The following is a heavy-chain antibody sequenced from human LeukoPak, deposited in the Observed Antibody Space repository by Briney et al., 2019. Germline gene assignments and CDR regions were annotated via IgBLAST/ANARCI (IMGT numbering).Heavy chain of an antibody. V-gene: IGHV4-34*01. Sequence: PSETLSLTCAVYGASFSDSYWSWIRQSPEKGLEWIGEINNSGSTSYNPSLNSRVIMSVDTSKNQFSLKLSSVTAADTAVYYCARVYFDWLLKGFDAFDIWGQGTMVTVSS. CDR2: INNSGST. J-gene: IGHJ3*02. CDR1: GASFSDSY. CDR3: ARVYFDWLLKGFDAFDI. D-gene: IGHD3-9*01.